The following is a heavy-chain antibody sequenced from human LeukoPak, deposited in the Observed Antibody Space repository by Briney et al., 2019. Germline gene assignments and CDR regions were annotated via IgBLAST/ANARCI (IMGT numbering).Heavy chain of an antibody. J-gene: IGHJ4*02. CDR2: IKQDESEK. CDR1: GGSFSGYY. V-gene: IGHV3-7*01. Sequence: ETLSLTCAVYGGSFSGYYWSWIRQPPGKGLEWVANIKQDESEKYYVDSVKGRFTISRDNAKNSLYLQMNSLRAEDTAVYHCARGNLFTGWYDLYYFDYWGQGTLVTVS. D-gene: IGHD6-19*01. CDR3: ARGNLFTGWYDLYYFDY.